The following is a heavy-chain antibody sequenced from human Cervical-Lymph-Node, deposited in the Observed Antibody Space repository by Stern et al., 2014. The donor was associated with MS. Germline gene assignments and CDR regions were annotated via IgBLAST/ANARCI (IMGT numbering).Heavy chain of an antibody. CDR2: IHHSGSI. CDR1: GASIRSSNW. V-gene: IGHV4-4*02. D-gene: IGHD4-23*01. J-gene: IGHJ4*02. Sequence: VQLVESGPGLLKPSVTLSLTCAVSGASIRSSNWWSWVRQAPGKGLEWIGAIHHSGSINYNPSLKSRVAISVDKSNNQFSVRLTSVTAADTAIYYCARVGLDGKPFDTWGQGTPVTVSS. CDR3: ARVGLDGKPFDT.